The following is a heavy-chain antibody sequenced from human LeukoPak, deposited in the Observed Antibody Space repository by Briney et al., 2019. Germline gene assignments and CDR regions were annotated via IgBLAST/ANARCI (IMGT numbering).Heavy chain of an antibody. CDR2: IKQDGSAR. J-gene: IGHJ4*02. CDR1: EFTFSSYW. Sequence: GRSLRLSCAASEFTFSSYWMSWVRQAPGKGLEWVAIIKQDGSARYYVDSVKGRFTISRDNADNSLSLQMNSLRPDDTAVYFCARDRSLASWGQGTLVTVSS. D-gene: IGHD1-26*01. V-gene: IGHV3-7*01. CDR3: ARDRSLAS.